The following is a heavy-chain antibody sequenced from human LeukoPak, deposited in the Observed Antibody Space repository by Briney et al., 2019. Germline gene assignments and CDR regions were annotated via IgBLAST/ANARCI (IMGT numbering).Heavy chain of an antibody. CDR2: IYYSGST. D-gene: IGHD3-22*01. J-gene: IGHJ4*02. Sequence: PSETLSLTCTVSGGSISSSSYYWGWIRQPPGKGLEWIGSIYYSGSTYYNPSLKSRVTISVDTSKNQFSLKLSSVTAADTAVYYCATSEGYSSGYYFDYWGQGTLVTVSS. CDR1: GGSISSSSYY. CDR3: ATSEGYSSGYYFDY. V-gene: IGHV4-39*01.